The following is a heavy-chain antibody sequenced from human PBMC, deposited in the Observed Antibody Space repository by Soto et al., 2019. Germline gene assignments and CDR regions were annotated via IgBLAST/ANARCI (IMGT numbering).Heavy chain of an antibody. CDR2: IYKSATT. Sequence: PSETLALTCSVSGDSISNVDYFWAWIRQPPGQALEYIGYIYKSATTYYNPSFESRVAISVDTSKSQFSLNVTSVTAADTAVYFCARGRYCLTGRCFPNWFDSWGQGALVTVS. CDR1: GDSISNVDYF. CDR3: ARGRYCLTGRCFPNWFDS. V-gene: IGHV4-30-4*01. D-gene: IGHD7-27*01. J-gene: IGHJ5*01.